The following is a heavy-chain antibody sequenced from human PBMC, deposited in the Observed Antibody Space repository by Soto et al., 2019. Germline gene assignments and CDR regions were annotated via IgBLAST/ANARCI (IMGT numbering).Heavy chain of an antibody. V-gene: IGHV3-7*01. Sequence: EVQLVESGGDFVQPGGSLRLSCVASGFILSSYWMSWVRQAPGKGLEWVANIKPDGSGKYYVDSVKGRFTISRDNAKNSLYLQMNSLRREDTGVYYCASNIFYDFWSGYYAFDIWGRGTMVTVSS. CDR3: ASNIFYDFWSGYYAFDI. CDR2: IKPDGSGK. J-gene: IGHJ3*02. CDR1: GFILSSYW. D-gene: IGHD3-3*01.